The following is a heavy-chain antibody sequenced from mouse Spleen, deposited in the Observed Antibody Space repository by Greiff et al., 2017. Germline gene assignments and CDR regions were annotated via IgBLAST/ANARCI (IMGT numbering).Heavy chain of an antibody. J-gene: IGHJ4*01. CDR1: GYTFTSYG. CDR3: ARRDYGSSLYAMDY. Sequence: QVHVKQSGAELARPGASVKLSCKASGYTFTSYGISWVKQRTGQGLEWIGEIYPRSGNTYYNEKFKGKATLTADKSSSTAYMELRSLTSEDSAVYFCARRDYGSSLYAMDYWGQGTSVTVSS. D-gene: IGHD1-1*01. V-gene: IGHV1-81*01. CDR2: IYPRSGNT.